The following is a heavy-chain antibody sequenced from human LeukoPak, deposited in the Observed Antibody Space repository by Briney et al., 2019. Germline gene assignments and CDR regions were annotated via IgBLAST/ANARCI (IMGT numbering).Heavy chain of an antibody. Sequence: SETLSLTCTVSGGSIDSNNDYWGWIRQPPGKGLEWIGTIYYSVNTYYSPFLKSRVTISVDTSKNQFSLRLSSVTAADTAVYYCARAKDDYGDYKTPYYFYYYGMDVWGPGTTVTVSS. CDR3: ARAKDDYGDYKTPYYFYYYGMDV. J-gene: IGHJ6*02. V-gene: IGHV4-39*07. CDR2: IYYSVNT. CDR1: GGSIDSNNDY. D-gene: IGHD4-17*01.